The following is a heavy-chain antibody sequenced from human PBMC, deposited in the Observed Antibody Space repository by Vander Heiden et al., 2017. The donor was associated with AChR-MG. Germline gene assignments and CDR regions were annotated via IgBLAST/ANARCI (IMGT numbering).Heavy chain of an antibody. J-gene: IGHJ3*02. CDR2: IWNDGSNK. Sequence: QVQLVESGGGVVQPGRSLRLSCAASGFRFSRYGMHWVRQAPGKGLEWVVLIWNDGSNKKYADSVKGRFTISRDNVKNTLYLQMNSLRAEDTALYYCAREIPGTYGAFDIWGQGTTVTVSS. CDR1: GFRFSRYG. CDR3: AREIPGTYGAFDI. V-gene: IGHV3-33*01. D-gene: IGHD2-2*01.